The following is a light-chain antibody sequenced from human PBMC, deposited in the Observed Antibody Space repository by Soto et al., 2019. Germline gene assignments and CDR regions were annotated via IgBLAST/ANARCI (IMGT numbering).Light chain of an antibody. CDR3: KQCSNCPRT. J-gene: IGKJ1*01. CDR1: QSVHSI. Sequence: EIVLTQSPATLSCSPVERATLSCRASQSVHSILAWYKQKHGKPPRLLIYHAHNTATGIQARLSGSGSGTDFTLNIRSLEPEDFELYSCKQCSNCPRTFGRGTKVDIK. V-gene: IGKV3-11*01. CDR2: HAH.